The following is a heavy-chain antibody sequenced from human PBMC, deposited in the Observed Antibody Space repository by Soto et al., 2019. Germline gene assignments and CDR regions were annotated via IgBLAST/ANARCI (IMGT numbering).Heavy chain of an antibody. J-gene: IGHJ2*01. CDR2: IFYSGST. CDR3: AGQWRDSPFDL. Sequence: QVQLQESGPGLVKSSETLSLTCSVSGGSIISYYWSWIRQPPGKGLEWIGNIFYSGSTNYNPSLKSRVTISVDTSKNQFSLKLNSVTAADTAVYYCAGQWRDSPFDLWGRGTLVTVSS. V-gene: IGHV4-59*01. D-gene: IGHD2-21*01. CDR1: GGSIISYY.